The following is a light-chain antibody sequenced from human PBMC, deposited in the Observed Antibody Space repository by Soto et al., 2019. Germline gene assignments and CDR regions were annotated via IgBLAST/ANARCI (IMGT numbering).Light chain of an antibody. CDR3: HQYGRSPYT. CDR1: QTVRNNY. Sequence: EIVMTQSPDTLSVSPLERATLSFMASQTVRNNYLAWYQQKPGQAPRLLTYDASSRATGIPDRFSGSGSGTDFTLTISRLEPEDFAVYYCHQYGRSPYTFGPGTKVDIK. J-gene: IGKJ3*01. CDR2: DAS. V-gene: IGKV3-20*01.